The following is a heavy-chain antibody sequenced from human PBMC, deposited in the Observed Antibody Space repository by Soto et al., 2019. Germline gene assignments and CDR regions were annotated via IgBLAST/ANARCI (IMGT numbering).Heavy chain of an antibody. CDR3: ARGGWRQIDF. CDR2: IYYSGST. D-gene: IGHD3-3*01. Sequence: PSEPLPLTYTVSGGTIGSHYWSWIRQPPGKGLEWIGYIYYSGSTNYNPSLKSRVTISVDTSKNQFSLKLSSVTAADTAVYYCARGGWRQIDFWGEGILVTVSS. J-gene: IGHJ4*02. V-gene: IGHV4-59*08. CDR1: GGTIGSHY.